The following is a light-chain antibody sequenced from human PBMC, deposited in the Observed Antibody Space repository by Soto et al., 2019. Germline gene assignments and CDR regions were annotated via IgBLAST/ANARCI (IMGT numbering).Light chain of an antibody. CDR1: GTNIGINT. J-gene: IGLJ3*02. V-gene: IGLV1-44*01. Sequence: QSVLTQPPSASGTPGQRVTISCSGSGTNIGINTVNWYQQLPGTAPKLLIYTTNERPSGVPDRFSGSKSGTSASLAISGLQSEDEAEYFCAAWDDSLNGPVFGGGTKLTVL. CDR3: AAWDDSLNGPV. CDR2: TTN.